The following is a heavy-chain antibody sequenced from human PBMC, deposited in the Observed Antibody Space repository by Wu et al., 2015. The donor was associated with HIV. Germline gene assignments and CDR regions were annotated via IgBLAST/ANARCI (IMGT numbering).Heavy chain of an antibody. D-gene: IGHD2-2*01. V-gene: IGHV1-2*02. CDR1: GYTFTGT. Sequence: QXXLVQSGXEVKKPGASVKVSCKASGYTFTGTICTGCDRPLDKGLSGWDGSTLRVVGTNYAQKFQGRATMTGDTSISTVYMELSRLRSDDTAVCYCFVYFRYQLPDTNDTFDVWGQGTMVTVSS. J-gene: IGHJ3*01. CDR2: STLRVVGT. CDR3: FVYFRYQLPDTNDTFDV.